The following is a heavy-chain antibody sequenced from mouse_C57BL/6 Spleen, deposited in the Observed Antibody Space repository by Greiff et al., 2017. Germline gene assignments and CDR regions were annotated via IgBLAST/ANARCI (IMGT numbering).Heavy chain of an antibody. J-gene: IGHJ4*01. D-gene: IGHD2-1*01. CDR1: GYTFTSYW. CDR2: IDPSDSET. Sequence: QVQLQQPGAELVRPGSSVKLSCKASGYTFTSYWMHWVKQRPIQGLEWIGNIDPSDSETHYNQKFKDKATLTVDNSSSTAYMQLSSLTSEDSAVYYCARGDGNSYYYAMDYWGQGTSVTVSS. V-gene: IGHV1-52*01. CDR3: ARGDGNSYYYAMDY.